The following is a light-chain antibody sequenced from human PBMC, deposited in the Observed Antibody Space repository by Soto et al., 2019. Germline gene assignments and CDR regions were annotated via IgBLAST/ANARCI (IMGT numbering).Light chain of an antibody. Sequence: DIVMTQSPDSLSVSLGERATINCKSSNRVLYASNNKSYLAWYQQQPGQPPKLLIYWASTRQSGVADRLSGSAAGTAFTLPISSLQAEDVAVYYCLQYTGIPWTFGQGTKVEVK. CDR3: LQYTGIPWT. V-gene: IGKV4-1*01. J-gene: IGKJ1*01. CDR2: WAS. CDR1: NRVLYASNNKSY.